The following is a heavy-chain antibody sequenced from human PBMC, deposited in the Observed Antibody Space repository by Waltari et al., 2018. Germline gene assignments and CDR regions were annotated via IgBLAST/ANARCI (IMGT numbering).Heavy chain of an antibody. CDR1: GYNFNTYG. V-gene: IGHV1-18*01. D-gene: IGHD3-10*01. CDR3: ARSPSMALDLQIDY. Sequence: QVQLVQSGAEVKKPGASVKVACRASGYNFNTYGLTWVRQAPGPGLEWMGWIIPYNDDTKYSKNFQGRISMTTDLTTRTAYMELRRLRADDTAVYYCARSPSMALDLQIDYWGQGTLVTVSS. J-gene: IGHJ4*02. CDR2: IIPYNDDT.